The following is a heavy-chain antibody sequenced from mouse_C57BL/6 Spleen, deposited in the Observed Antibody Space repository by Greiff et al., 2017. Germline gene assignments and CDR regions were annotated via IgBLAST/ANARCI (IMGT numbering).Heavy chain of an antibody. V-gene: IGHV1-55*01. D-gene: IGHD2-4*01. CDR1: GYTFTSYW. CDR3: ARSYDYDNYFDY. CDR2: IYPGSGST. Sequence: QVQLQQPGAELVKPGASVKMSCKASGYTFTSYWITWVKQRPGQGLEWIGDIYPGSGSTNYNEQFKSKATLTVDTSSSTAYMQLISLTSEDCAVYYCARSYDYDNYFDYWGQGTTLTVSS. J-gene: IGHJ2*01.